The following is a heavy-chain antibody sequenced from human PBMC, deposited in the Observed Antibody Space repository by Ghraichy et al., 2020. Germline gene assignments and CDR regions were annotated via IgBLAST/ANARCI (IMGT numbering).Heavy chain of an antibody. CDR1: GGSIGTYF. CDR2: IYYSGSA. V-gene: IGHV4-59*08. Sequence: SETLSLTCTVSGGSIGTYFWSWIRQPPGKRLEWIGYIYYSGSANYNHSLKSRVTISVDTSKNQFSLQMNSVTAADTAVYYCARNMHYDLLTSYPDVLFDYWRQGTLVTVSS. CDR3: ARNMHYDLLTSYPDVLFDY. D-gene: IGHD3-9*01. J-gene: IGHJ4*02.